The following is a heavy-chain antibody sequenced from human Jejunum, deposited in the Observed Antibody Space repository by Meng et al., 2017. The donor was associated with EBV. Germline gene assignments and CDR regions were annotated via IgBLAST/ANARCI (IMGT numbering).Heavy chain of an antibody. D-gene: IGHD3-22*01. CDR2: INPNSGGT. CDR1: GYTFPGYL. Sequence: QVQLVQAGAEVKQPGASVRVYCKASGYTFPGYLIHWVRQAPGQGLEWMGRINPNSGGTSYTQKFQGRVTMTRDTSITTAYMELSRLGSDDTAVYYCARDYSDSSRQGYWGQGTLVTVSS. V-gene: IGHV1-2*06. J-gene: IGHJ4*02. CDR3: ARDYSDSSRQGY.